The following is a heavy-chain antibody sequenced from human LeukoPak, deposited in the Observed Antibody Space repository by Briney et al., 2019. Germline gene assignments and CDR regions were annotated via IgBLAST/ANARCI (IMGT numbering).Heavy chain of an antibody. Sequence: LSLTCTVSGGSISNDYWSWIRQAPGKGLQWVSYISGGGNDINYADSVKGRFTISRDTAKNSLYLQMNSLRAEDTAVYYCATGSQIREADYWGQGTLVTVSS. CDR3: ATGSQIREADY. J-gene: IGHJ4*02. D-gene: IGHD3-10*01. CDR1: GGSISNDY. CDR2: ISGGGNDI. V-gene: IGHV3-11*01.